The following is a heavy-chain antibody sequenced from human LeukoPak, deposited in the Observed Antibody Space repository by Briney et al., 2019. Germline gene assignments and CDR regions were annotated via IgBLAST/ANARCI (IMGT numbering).Heavy chain of an antibody. CDR3: ARVFLERLTSGYFDN. Sequence: PGGSLRLSCAASGFTFGKYATHWVRQAPGKGLEWVAVISYDGRQKFYGDSVKGRFTISRDNPKNTVYLQMNSLRNDDTAVYYCARVFLERLTSGYFDNWGQGNLVTVSP. D-gene: IGHD3-3*01. J-gene: IGHJ4*02. CDR2: ISYDGRQK. CDR1: GFTFGKYA. V-gene: IGHV3-30-3*01.